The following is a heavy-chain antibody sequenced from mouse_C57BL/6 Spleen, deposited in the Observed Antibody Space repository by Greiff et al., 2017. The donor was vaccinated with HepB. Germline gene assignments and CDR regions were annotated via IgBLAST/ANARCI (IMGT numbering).Heavy chain of an antibody. Sequence: VKLLESGAELVRPGTSVKVSCKASGYAFTNYLIEWVKQRPGQGLEWIGVINPGSGGTNYNEKFKGKATLTADKSSSTAYMQLSSLTSDDSAVYFCARERALLYAMDYWGQGTSVTVSS. J-gene: IGHJ4*01. CDR1: GYAFTNYL. D-gene: IGHD2-10*01. V-gene: IGHV1-54*01. CDR2: INPGSGGT. CDR3: ARERALLYAMDY.